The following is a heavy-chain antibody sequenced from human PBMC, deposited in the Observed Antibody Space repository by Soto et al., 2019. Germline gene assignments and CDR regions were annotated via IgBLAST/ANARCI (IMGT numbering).Heavy chain of an antibody. CDR3: TRGPPRVQWFDP. V-gene: IGHV4-61*01. Sequence: SETLSLSCTVSGGAVSSGTYYWSWIRQPPGKGLEWIGHIYFTGSTNYNPSLKSRVTMSLDTSRNQFSLKLSSVTAADTAVYYCTRGPPRVQWFDPWGLGTLVTVSS. CDR1: GGAVSSGTYY. J-gene: IGHJ5*02. CDR2: IYFTGST.